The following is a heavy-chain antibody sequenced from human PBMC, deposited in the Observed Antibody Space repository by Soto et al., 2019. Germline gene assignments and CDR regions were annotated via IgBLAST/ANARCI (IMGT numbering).Heavy chain of an antibody. D-gene: IGHD2-15*01. CDR1: GYTFTNSD. CDR2: MNPDSGHA. V-gene: IGHV1-8*01. J-gene: IGHJ4*02. CDR3: ARRPHCSGGICYYGLDN. Sequence: QVQLVQSGAEVKKPGASVKVSYKASGYTFTNSDINWVRQAPGQGLEWMGWMNPDSGHAAYAQKFQGRVTLTTSTSTSTVYMEMRSLGSEDTAVYYCARRPHCSGGICYYGLDNWGQGTLVTVS.